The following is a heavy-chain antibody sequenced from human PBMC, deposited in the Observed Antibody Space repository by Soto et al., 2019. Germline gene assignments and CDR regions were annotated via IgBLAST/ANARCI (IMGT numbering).Heavy chain of an antibody. CDR1: GGSISSGGYY. D-gene: IGHD3-16*01. Sequence: SETLSLTCTVSGGSISSGGYYWSWIRQHPGKGLEWIGYIYYSGSTYYNPSLKSRVTISVDTSKNQFSLKLSSATAADTAVYYCARGRITTLYFDYWGQGTLVTVSS. J-gene: IGHJ4*02. CDR2: IYYSGST. CDR3: ARGRITTLYFDY. V-gene: IGHV4-31*03.